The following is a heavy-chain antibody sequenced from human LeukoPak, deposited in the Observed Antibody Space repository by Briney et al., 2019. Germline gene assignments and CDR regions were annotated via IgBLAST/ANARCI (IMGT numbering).Heavy chain of an antibody. V-gene: IGHV3-11*01. CDR3: ARDATATAMVAGRFDWFDP. Sequence: GGSLRLSCAASGFTFSDYYMSWIRQAPGKGLEWVSYISSSGSTIYYADSVKGRFTISRDNAKNSLYLQMNSLRAEATAVYYCARDATATAMVAGRFDWFDPWGQGTLVTVSS. CDR2: ISSSGSTI. D-gene: IGHD5-18*01. CDR1: GFTFSDYY. J-gene: IGHJ5*02.